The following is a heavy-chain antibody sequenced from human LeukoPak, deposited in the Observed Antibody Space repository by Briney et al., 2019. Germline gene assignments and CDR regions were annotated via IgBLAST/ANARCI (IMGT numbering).Heavy chain of an antibody. V-gene: IGHV3-23*01. CDR3: AKDGGSSWYVNYFDY. Sequence: GGSLRLSCEASGFTFSSYAMTWVRQAPGKGLEWVSAISGGGRYTYFADSVKGRFTISRDNSKNTLYLQMNSLRAEDTAVYYCAKDGGSSWYVNYFDYWGQGTLVTVSS. J-gene: IGHJ4*02. D-gene: IGHD6-13*01. CDR2: ISGGGRYT. CDR1: GFTFSSYA.